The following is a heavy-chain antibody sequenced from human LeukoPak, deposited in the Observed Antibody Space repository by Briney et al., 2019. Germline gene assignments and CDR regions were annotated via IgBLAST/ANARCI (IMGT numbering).Heavy chain of an antibody. V-gene: IGHV4-59*01. Sequence: SETLSLTCTVSGGSISSYYWNWLRQPPGKGLEWIGYIYYSGSTNYNPSLKTRVNLSVDTSKNQFSLKLPSVTSADAAMYSGAGGSPSGGVNDWGQGTLVTVSS. CDR3: AGGSPSGGVND. CDR1: GGSISSYY. CDR2: IYYSGST. D-gene: IGHD2-15*01. J-gene: IGHJ4*02.